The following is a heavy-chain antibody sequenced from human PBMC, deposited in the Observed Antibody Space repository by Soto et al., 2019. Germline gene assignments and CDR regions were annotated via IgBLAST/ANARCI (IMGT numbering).Heavy chain of an antibody. CDR1: GYSFTSYW. J-gene: IGHJ3*02. CDR3: ARTMGIWFGELADAFDI. Sequence: GESLKISCKGSGYSFTSYWIGWVRQMPGKGLEWMGIIYPVDSDTRYSPSFQGQVTISVDKSISTAYLQRSSLKASDAAMYYCARTMGIWFGELADAFDIWGQGTMVTVSS. V-gene: IGHV5-51*01. D-gene: IGHD3-10*01. CDR2: IYPVDSDT.